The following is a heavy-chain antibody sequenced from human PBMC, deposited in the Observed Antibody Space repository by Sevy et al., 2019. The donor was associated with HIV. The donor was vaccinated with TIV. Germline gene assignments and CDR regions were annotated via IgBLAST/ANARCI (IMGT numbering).Heavy chain of an antibody. V-gene: IGHV3-30-3*01. D-gene: IGHD3-10*01. Sequence: GGSLRLSCAASGFTFSSYAMHWVRQAPGKGLEWVALISYDGTNKYYADSVKGRFTISRDNSKNTLYLQMNSLRAEDTLVYYCARGGGGGSGRYAFDIWGQGTMVTVSS. CDR1: GFTFSSYA. J-gene: IGHJ3*02. CDR2: ISYDGTNK. CDR3: ARGGGGGSGRYAFDI.